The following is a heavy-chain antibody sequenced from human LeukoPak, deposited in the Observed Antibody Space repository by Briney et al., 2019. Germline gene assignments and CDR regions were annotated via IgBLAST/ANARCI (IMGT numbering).Heavy chain of an antibody. CDR2: IYTSGST. J-gene: IGHJ6*03. D-gene: IGHD1-14*01. CDR3: ARDSRYPYYYMDV. Sequence: PSETLSLTCTVSGGSISSGSYYWSWIRQPAGKGLEWIGRIYTSGSTYYNPSLKSRVTISVDTSKNQFSLKLSSVTAADTAVYYCARDSRYPYYYMDVWGKGTTVTVSS. V-gene: IGHV4-61*02. CDR1: GGSISSGSYY.